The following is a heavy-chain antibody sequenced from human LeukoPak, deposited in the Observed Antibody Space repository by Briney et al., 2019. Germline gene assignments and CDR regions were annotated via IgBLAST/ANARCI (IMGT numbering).Heavy chain of an antibody. Sequence: SETLSLTCTVSGSSINSHSYYWGWICQPPGKGLEWIGSVYYDGTSYSNPSLTSRAAVFVDTSRDEFSLDLSFVTAADTAVYYCVRHISTNTGYFDSCGQGTLVSVSS. CDR3: VRHISTNTGYFDS. CDR1: GSSINSHSYY. J-gene: IGHJ4*02. D-gene: IGHD5-24*01. CDR2: VYYDGTS. V-gene: IGHV4-39*01.